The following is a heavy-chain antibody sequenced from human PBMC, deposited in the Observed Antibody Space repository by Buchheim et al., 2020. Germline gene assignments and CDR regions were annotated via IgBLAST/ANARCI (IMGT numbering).Heavy chain of an antibody. D-gene: IGHD6-13*01. Sequence: EVQLLESGGGLVQPGGSLRLSCAASGFPLSNYGMSWVRQAPGKGLEWVSALSGSGANTYYADPVKGRLTISRDNSENTLYLQLTSLRAEDTAVYYCAKGQHPYFNFDFWGRGT. CDR3: AKGQHPYFNFDF. J-gene: IGHJ4*02. CDR1: GFPLSNYG. V-gene: IGHV3-23*01. CDR2: LSGSGANT.